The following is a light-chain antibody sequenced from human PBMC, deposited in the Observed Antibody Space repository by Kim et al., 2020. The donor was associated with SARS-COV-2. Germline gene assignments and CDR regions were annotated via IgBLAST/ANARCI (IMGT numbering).Light chain of an antibody. CDR3: SCYADSRTHVV. J-gene: IGLJ3*02. V-gene: IGLV2-23*02. CDR2: DVT. CDR1: SGSLQNYDL. Sequence: QSITSASTGSSGSLQNYDLVSWYQQHPGETPKLIIYDVTMRPSGVSKRFAGSKAGSTASVTISGLQADAEGYCCCSCYADSRTHVVCGGGTQLTVL.